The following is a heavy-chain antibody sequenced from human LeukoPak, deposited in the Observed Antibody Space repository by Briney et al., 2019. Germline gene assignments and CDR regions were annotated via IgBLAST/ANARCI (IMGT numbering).Heavy chain of an antibody. J-gene: IGHJ1*01. V-gene: IGHV5-51*01. D-gene: IGHD3-22*01. CDR2: IYPGYSDT. CDR1: GYSFTSYW. CDR3: ARQDRSGYYLAEYFQH. Sequence: GESLKISCKGSGYSFTSYWIGWVRQMPGKGLEWMGIIYPGYSDTRYSPSFQAQVTISADKAISTAYLQWRSLKSSDTAIYYFARQDRSGYYLAEYFQHWGQGTLVTVSS.